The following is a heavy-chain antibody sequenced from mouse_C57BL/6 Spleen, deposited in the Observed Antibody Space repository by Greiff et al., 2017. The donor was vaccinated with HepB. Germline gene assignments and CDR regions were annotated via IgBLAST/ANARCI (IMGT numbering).Heavy chain of an antibody. D-gene: IGHD3-3*01. CDR1: GYTFTSYW. V-gene: IGHV1-50*01. CDR2: IDPSDSYT. CDR3: ARMWLGYFDV. Sequence: QVQLKQPGAELVKPGASVKLSCKASGYTFTSYWMQWVKQRPGQGLEWIGEIDPSDSYTNYNQKFKGKATLTVYTSSSTAYMQLSSLTSEDSAVYCCARMWLGYFDVWGTGTTVTVSS. J-gene: IGHJ1*03.